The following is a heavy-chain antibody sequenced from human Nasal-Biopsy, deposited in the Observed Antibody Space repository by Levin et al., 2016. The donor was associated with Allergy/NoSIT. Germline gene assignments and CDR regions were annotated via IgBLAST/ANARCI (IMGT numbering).Heavy chain of an antibody. CDR3: ARYSGYDWDLYFDL. CDR1: GYIFSDYF. Sequence: ASVKVSCKASGYIFSDYFIHWVRQAPGQGLEWMGWISPDNGATKYAQRFQGRVTMTRDTSISTAYIELGGLSSDDTAVYYCARYSGYDWDLYFDLWGRGALVTVSS. J-gene: IGHJ2*01. V-gene: IGHV1-2*02. CDR2: ISPDNGAT. D-gene: IGHD5-12*01.